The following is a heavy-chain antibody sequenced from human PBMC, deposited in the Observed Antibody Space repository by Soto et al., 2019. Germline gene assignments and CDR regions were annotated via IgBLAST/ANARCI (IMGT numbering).Heavy chain of an antibody. Sequence: GGSLRLSCAASGFSVSNNYISWVRQAPGKGLEWVAVIWTGGTTSYIDSVKGRFTISRDNAKNSLYLQMNSLRAEDTAVYYCAREGPPYGSGSYYRNHYYYYYGMDVWGQGTTVTVSS. V-gene: IGHV3-53*01. J-gene: IGHJ6*02. D-gene: IGHD3-10*01. CDR3: AREGPPYGSGSYYRNHYYYYYGMDV. CDR1: GFSVSNNY. CDR2: IWTGGTT.